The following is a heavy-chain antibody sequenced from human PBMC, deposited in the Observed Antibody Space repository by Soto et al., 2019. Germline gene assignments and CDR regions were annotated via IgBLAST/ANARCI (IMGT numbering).Heavy chain of an antibody. CDR3: ARVGAIAPAEGEY. Sequence: QIQLVQSGTEVREPGASVKVSCQASGYTFTSYGIIWVRQAPGQGLELMGWISGYNNNKNYAQKYQARVTMTTDTSTRTAYMELRSLRSDDTAVYYCARVGAIAPAEGEYWGQGTLVTVSS. D-gene: IGHD6-13*01. CDR2: ISGYNNNK. CDR1: GYTFTSYG. J-gene: IGHJ4*02. V-gene: IGHV1-18*01.